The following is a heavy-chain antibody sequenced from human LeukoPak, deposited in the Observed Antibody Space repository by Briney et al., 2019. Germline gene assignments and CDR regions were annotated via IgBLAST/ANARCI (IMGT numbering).Heavy chain of an antibody. J-gene: IGHJ3*02. D-gene: IGHD4-23*01. CDR3: ARVSYGGNSGGAFDI. V-gene: IGHV3-66*01. CDR1: GFTVSSNY. Sequence: GSLRLSCAASGFTVSSNYMSWVRQAPGKGLEWVSVIYSGGSTYYADSVKGRFTISRDNSKNTLYLQMNSLRAEDTAVYYCARVSYGGNSGGAFDIWGQGTMVTVSS. CDR2: IYSGGST.